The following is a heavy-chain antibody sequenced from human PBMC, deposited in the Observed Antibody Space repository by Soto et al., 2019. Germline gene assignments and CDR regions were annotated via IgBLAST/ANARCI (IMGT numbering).Heavy chain of an antibody. CDR1: GFTFNNYD. CDR3: VRRVSGNYDY. Sequence: EVQLAESGGNMVQPGGSLRLSCVASGFTFNNYDMHWDRQAPGKGLEYVSSISSNGGTTYYGNSVKGRFTISRDNSKNTLYLQMGSLRPEDMAVYYCVRRVSGNYDYWGQGTLVTVSS. D-gene: IGHD1-7*01. V-gene: IGHV3-64*01. J-gene: IGHJ4*02. CDR2: ISSNGGTT.